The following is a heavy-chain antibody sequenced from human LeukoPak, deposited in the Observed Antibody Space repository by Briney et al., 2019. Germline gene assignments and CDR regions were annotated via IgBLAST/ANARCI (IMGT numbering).Heavy chain of an antibody. CDR1: GGSFSGYY. D-gene: IGHD4-11*01. J-gene: IGHJ4*02. V-gene: IGHV4-34*01. CDR2: INHSGST. Sequence: PSETLSLTCAVYGGSFSGYYWSWIRQPPGKGLEWIGEINHSGSTNYNPSLMSRVTISLDTSKNHFSLNLSSVTAADTAVYYCARGQGTVTTHWGQGTLVTVSS. CDR3: ARGQGTVTTH.